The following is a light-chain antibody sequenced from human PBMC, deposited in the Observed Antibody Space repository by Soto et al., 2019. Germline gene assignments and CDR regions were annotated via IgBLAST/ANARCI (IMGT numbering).Light chain of an antibody. J-gene: IGLJ1*01. V-gene: IGLV2-14*01. CDR3: CSYRTSNTRQIV. CDR1: SSDVGGYNY. Sequence: QSALTQPASVSGSPGQSITISCTGTSSDVGGYNYVSWYQQQPGKAPKFMIYDVTNRPSGVSNRFSGSKSGNTASLSISGLQPEDEADYYCCSYRTSNTRQIVCGTGTKLTVL. CDR2: DVT.